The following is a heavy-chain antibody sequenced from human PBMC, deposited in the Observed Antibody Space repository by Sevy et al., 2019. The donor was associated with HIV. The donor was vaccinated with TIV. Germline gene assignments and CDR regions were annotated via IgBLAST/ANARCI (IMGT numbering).Heavy chain of an antibody. CDR2: IYSSGAA. CDR1: GGSITRYY. CDR3: ARDFRIAAAGKTYFYFYGMDV. D-gene: IGHD6-13*01. J-gene: IGHJ6*02. V-gene: IGHV4-4*07. Sequence: SETLSLTCTVSGGSITRYYWSWIRQPAGKGLEWIGRIYSSGAAYYNSSLKSRVTMSVDTSKNQISLKLTSMTAADTAVYYCARDFRIAAAGKTYFYFYGMDVWGQGTTVTVSS.